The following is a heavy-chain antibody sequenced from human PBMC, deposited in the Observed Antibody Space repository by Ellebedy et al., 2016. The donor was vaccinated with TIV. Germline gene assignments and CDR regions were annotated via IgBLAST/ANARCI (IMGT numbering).Heavy chain of an antibody. D-gene: IGHD6-6*01. CDR2: IIPILGIA. Sequence: AASVKVSCKASGGTFSSYAISWVRQAPGQGLEWMGRIIPILGIANYAQKFQGRVTITRDTSASTAYMELSSLRSEDTAVYYCARDALIAARPPSGYYYYGMDVWGQGTTVTVSS. V-gene: IGHV1-69*04. CDR1: GGTFSSYA. J-gene: IGHJ6*02. CDR3: ARDALIAARPPSGYYYYGMDV.